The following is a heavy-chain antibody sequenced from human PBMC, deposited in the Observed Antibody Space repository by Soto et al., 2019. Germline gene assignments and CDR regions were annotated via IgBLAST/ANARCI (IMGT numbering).Heavy chain of an antibody. Sequence: PGESLKISCAASGFTFSSYDMHWVRQATGKGLEWVSAIGTAGDTYYPGSVKGRFTISRENAKNSLYLQMNSLRAGDTAVYYCAMMLLDGMDVWGQGTTVTVSS. CDR3: AMMLLDGMDV. J-gene: IGHJ6*02. CDR2: IGTAGDT. V-gene: IGHV3-13*04. D-gene: IGHD2-15*01. CDR1: GFTFSSYD.